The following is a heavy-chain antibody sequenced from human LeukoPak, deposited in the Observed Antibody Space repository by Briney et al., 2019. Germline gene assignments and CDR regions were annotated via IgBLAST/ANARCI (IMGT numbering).Heavy chain of an antibody. CDR1: GYTFTNYG. Sequence: VASVKVSCKASGYTFTNYGISWVRQAPGQGLEWMGWINTNTGNPTYAQGFTGRFVFSLDTSVSTAYLQISSLKAEDTAVYYCARDQSSSWSYYYYMDVWGKGTTVTVSS. D-gene: IGHD6-13*01. CDR3: ARDQSSSWSYYYYMDV. V-gene: IGHV7-4-1*02. CDR2: INTNTGNP. J-gene: IGHJ6*03.